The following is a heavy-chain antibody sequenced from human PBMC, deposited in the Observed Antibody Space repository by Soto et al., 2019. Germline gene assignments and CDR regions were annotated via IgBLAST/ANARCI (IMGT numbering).Heavy chain of an antibody. CDR1: GHTFTSYA. Sequence: GASVKVSCKASGHTFTSYAMHWVRQAPGQRLEWMGWTNAGNGNTKYSQKFQGRVTITRDTSASTAYMEPSSLRSEDTAVYYCARIAVVAATRSPWFHPWGQGTLVTVSS. CDR3: ARIAVVAATRSPWFHP. CDR2: TNAGNGNT. V-gene: IGHV1-3*01. D-gene: IGHD2-15*01. J-gene: IGHJ5*02.